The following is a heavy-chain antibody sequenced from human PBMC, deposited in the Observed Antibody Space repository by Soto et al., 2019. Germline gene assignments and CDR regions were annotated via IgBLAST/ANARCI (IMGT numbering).Heavy chain of an antibody. Sequence: SETLSLTYSVSGGSIIGHYWSWIRQPPGKGLEWIGYIHYTGSSDYNPSLKSRLTISVDTSKIQFSLRLSSMTAADTAVYYCARGGWSLDFWGQGTLVTVSS. CDR1: GGSIIGHY. D-gene: IGHD2-15*01. CDR2: IHYTGSS. CDR3: ARGGWSLDF. V-gene: IGHV4-59*11. J-gene: IGHJ4*02.